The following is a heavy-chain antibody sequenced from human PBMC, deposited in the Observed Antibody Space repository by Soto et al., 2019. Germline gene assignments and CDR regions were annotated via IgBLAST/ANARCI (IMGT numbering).Heavy chain of an antibody. Sequence: PSETLSLTCTVSGGSVSSGSYYWSWIRQPPGKGLEWIGYIYYSGSTNYNPSLKSRVTISVDTSKNQFSLKLSSVTAADTAVYYCARKPYGMDVWGQGTTVTV. J-gene: IGHJ6*02. V-gene: IGHV4-61*01. CDR3: ARKPYGMDV. CDR1: GGSVSSGSYY. CDR2: IYYSGST.